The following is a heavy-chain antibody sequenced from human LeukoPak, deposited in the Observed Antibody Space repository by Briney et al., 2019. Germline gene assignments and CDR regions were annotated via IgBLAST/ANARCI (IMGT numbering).Heavy chain of an antibody. CDR2: IYTSGST. D-gene: IGHD1-26*01. CDR3: ARALGVGATSPYYYYYMGV. J-gene: IGHJ6*03. CDR1: GGSISSYY. Sequence: SETLSLTCTVSGGSISSYYWSWIRQPAGKGLEWIGRIYTSGSTNYNPSLKSRVTISVDKSKNQFSLKLSSVTAADTAVYYCARALGVGATSPYYYYYMGVWGKGTTVTVSS. V-gene: IGHV4-4*07.